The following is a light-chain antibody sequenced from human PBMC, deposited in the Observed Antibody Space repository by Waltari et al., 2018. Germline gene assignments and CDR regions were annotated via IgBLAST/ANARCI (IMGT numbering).Light chain of an antibody. CDR3: AAWDDSLSGPV. CDR2: RNN. V-gene: IGLV1-47*01. J-gene: IGLJ2*01. CDR1: SSNIGRNY. Sequence: QSVLTQPPSASRTPGQRFTISCSGRSSNIGRNYLYWYQQRPGTSPKLLIYRNNQRPSGVPDRFSGSKSGTSASLAISGLRSEDEADYYCAAWDDSLSGPVFGGGTKLTVL.